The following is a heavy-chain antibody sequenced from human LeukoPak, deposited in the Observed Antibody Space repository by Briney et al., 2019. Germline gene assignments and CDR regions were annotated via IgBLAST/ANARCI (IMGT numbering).Heavy chain of an antibody. Sequence: PGGSLRLSCAASGFTFGNYEVNWVRQAPGKGLEWVSVISVSDGSTYYADSVRGRFTISRDNSKNTLFLQLNGLRAEDTAIYYCARAMPSSTYYFDSWGQGTLVTVSS. J-gene: IGHJ4*02. CDR1: GFTFGNYE. D-gene: IGHD2-2*01. V-gene: IGHV3-23*01. CDR3: ARAMPSSTYYFDS. CDR2: ISVSDGST.